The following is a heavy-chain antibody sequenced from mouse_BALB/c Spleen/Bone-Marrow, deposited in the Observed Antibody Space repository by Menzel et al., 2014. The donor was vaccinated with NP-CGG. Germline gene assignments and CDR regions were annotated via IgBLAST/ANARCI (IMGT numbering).Heavy chain of an antibody. J-gene: IGHJ2*01. V-gene: IGHV14-3*02. D-gene: IGHD1-1*01. CDR3: ARYSYGSRGYYFDY. CDR1: GFNIKDTY. Sequence: VQLQQPGAELVKPGASVKLSCTASGFNIKDTYMHWVKQRPEQGLEWIGRIDSANGNTKYDPKFQGKATITADTSSNTAYLQLSSLTSEDTAVYYCARYSYGSRGYYFDYWGQGTTLTVSS. CDR2: IDSANGNT.